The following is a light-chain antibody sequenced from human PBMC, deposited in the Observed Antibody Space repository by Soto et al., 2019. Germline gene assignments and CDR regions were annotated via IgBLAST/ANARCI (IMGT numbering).Light chain of an antibody. CDR2: DAS. CDR3: QQYDTVLWT. CDR1: QDIGSW. Sequence: DIQMTQSPSTLAASVGDTVTVTCRASQDIGSWLAWYQQKAGEAPKLLIFDASSLEDGVPSRFSGSGSGTEFTLSISSLQPDDISIYYWQQYDTVLWTFGQGTKV. J-gene: IGKJ1*01. V-gene: IGKV1-5*01.